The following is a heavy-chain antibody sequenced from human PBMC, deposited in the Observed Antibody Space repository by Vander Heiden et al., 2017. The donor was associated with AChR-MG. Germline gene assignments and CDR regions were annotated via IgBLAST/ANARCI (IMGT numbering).Heavy chain of an antibody. V-gene: IGHV1-69*06. CDR2: IIHIFGTA. J-gene: IGHJ6*03. D-gene: IGHD2-2*01. CDR3: ARGPIVVVPAATYYYYYMDV. CDR1: GGTFSSSA. Sequence: VQLVQPGAAVKKPGSSVKVPCKASGGTFSSSAIRGVRQAPGQGLEWMGGIIHIFGTASYAQKFQGRVTITADKSTSTAYMELSSLRSEDTAVYYCARGPIVVVPAATYYYYYMDVWGKGTTVTVSS.